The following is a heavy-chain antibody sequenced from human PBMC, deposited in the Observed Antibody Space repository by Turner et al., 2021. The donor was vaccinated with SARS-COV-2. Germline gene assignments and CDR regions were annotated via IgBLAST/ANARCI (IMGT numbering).Heavy chain of an antibody. CDR3: ARELAGRFGGATEIDY. CDR2: ISYDGSNK. V-gene: IGHV3-30*03. Sequence: QVQLVESGGGVVQPGRSLRLSCAASGFTFSSYGMHWVRQAPGKGLEWVAVISYDGSNKYYADSVKGRFTISRDNSKNTLYLQMNSLRAEDTAVYYCARELAGRFGGATEIDYWGQGTLVTVSS. CDR1: GFTFSSYG. J-gene: IGHJ4*02. D-gene: IGHD1-26*01.